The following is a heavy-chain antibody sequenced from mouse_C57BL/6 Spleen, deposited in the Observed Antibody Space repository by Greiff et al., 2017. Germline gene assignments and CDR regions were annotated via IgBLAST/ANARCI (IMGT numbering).Heavy chain of an antibody. V-gene: IGHV1-69*01. CDR2: IDPSDSYT. J-gene: IGHJ4*01. CDR3: ARGDGQYYYAMDY. CDR1: GYTFTSYW. D-gene: IGHD2-3*01. Sequence: QVQLQQPGAELVMPGASVKLSCKASGYTFTSYWMHWVKQRPGQGLEWIGEIDPSDSYTNYNQKFKGKSTLTVDKSSSTAYMQLSSLTSEDSAVYYCARGDGQYYYAMDYWGQGTSVTVSS.